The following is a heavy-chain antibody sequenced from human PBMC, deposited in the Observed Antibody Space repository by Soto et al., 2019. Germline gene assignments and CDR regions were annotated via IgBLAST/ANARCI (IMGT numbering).Heavy chain of an antibody. CDR1: GGSVSSGSYY. CDR2: IFYSGTT. J-gene: IGHJ6*02. D-gene: IGHD1-1*01. V-gene: IGHV4-30-4*08. Sequence: SETLSLTCTVSGGSVSSGSYYWSWIRQHPGRGLEWIGHIFYSGTTYYNPSLKSRLTISVDTSKNHFSLRLTSVTAADTAVYYCARDLWVEPELYYYGMDVWGQGTTVTVSS. CDR3: ARDLWVEPELYYYGMDV.